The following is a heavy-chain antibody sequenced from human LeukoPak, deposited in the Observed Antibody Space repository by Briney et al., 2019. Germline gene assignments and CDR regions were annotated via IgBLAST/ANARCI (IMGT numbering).Heavy chain of an antibody. CDR3: ARENWGTGFDP. Sequence: GGSLRLSCAVSGFPFSSYWMDWVRQAPGKGLVWVSRINTDGSNTDYADSVKGRFTISRDNAKNSLYLQMNSLRAEDTAVYYCARENWGTGFDPWGQGTLVTVSS. CDR2: INTDGSNT. CDR1: GFPFSSYW. V-gene: IGHV3-74*01. D-gene: IGHD7-27*01. J-gene: IGHJ5*02.